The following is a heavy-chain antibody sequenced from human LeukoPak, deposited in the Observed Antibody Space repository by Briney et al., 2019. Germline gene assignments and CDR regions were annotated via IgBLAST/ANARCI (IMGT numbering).Heavy chain of an antibody. V-gene: IGHV4-4*07. CDR1: GGSISSYY. CDR3: AREIAAAGTCFDP. D-gene: IGHD6-13*01. Sequence: SETLSLTCTVSGGSISSYYWSWIRQPAGKGLEWIGRIYSSGSTNYNPSLKSRVTISVDTSKNQFSLKVSSVTAADTGVYYCAREIAAAGTCFDPWGQGTLVTVSS. CDR2: IYSSGST. J-gene: IGHJ5*02.